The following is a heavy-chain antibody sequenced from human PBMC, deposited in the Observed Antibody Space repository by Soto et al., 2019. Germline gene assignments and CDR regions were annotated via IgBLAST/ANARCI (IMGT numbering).Heavy chain of an antibody. V-gene: IGHV1-18*01. CDR2: ISAYNGNT. CDR3: ARDHSSGWYVGQYFDY. J-gene: IGHJ4*02. Sequence: APVKVSCKASGYTFTSYGISWVRQAPGQGLEWMGWISAYNGNTNYAQKLQGRVTMTTDTSTSTAYMELRSLRSDDTAVYYCARDHSSGWYVGQYFDYWGQGTLVTVSS. D-gene: IGHD6-19*01. CDR1: GYTFTSYG.